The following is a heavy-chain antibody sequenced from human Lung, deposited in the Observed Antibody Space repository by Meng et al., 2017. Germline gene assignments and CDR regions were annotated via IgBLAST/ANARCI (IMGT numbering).Heavy chain of an antibody. CDR2: INPKSGDT. CDR3: ARDEDISAAGKLFGDY. J-gene: IGHJ4*02. V-gene: IGHV1-2*06. CDR1: GYNFPDYY. D-gene: IGHD6-25*01. Sequence: QGWLVQSGAEVKKPGASVKVSCKPSGYNFPDYYIHWVRRAPGQGLEWMGRINPKSGDTHYAQKFQARVTMTGDTSISTAYMELSGLRSDDTAMYYCARDEDISAAGKLFGDYWGQGTLVTVSS.